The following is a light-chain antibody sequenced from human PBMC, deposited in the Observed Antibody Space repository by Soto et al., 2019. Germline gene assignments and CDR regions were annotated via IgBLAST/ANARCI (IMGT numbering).Light chain of an antibody. CDR2: GAS. Sequence: DIPISPSLSAMSASVGDTVTITCRASQGINNYLAWFQQRPGKVPQRLIYGASSLQSGVPSRFSGSGSGTEFTLTISSLQPEDSATYYCQQNNRYPWTFGQGTKV. J-gene: IGKJ1*01. V-gene: IGKV1-17*03. CDR3: QQNNRYPWT. CDR1: QGINNY.